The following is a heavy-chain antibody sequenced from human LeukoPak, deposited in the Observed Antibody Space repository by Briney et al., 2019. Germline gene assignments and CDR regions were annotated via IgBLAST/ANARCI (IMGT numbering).Heavy chain of an antibody. CDR2: INPNSGGT. CDR1: GYTFTNYY. Sequence: GASVKVSCKASGYTFTNYYIHWVRQAPGQGLEWMGWINPNSGGTNYAQKFQGWVTMTRDTSISTAYMELSRLRSDDTAVYYCAKGRVGFGELLPHGDAFDIWGQGTMVTVSS. V-gene: IGHV1-2*04. J-gene: IGHJ3*02. CDR3: AKGRVGFGELLPHGDAFDI. D-gene: IGHD3-10*01.